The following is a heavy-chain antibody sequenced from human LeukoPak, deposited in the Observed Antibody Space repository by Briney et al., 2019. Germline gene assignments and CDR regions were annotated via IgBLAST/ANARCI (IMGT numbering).Heavy chain of an antibody. V-gene: IGHV3-15*01. Sequence: PGGSLRLSCAASGFTFSNAWMSWVRQAPGKGLEWVGRIKSKTDGGTTDYAAPVKGRFTISRDDSKNTLYPQMNSLKTEDTAVYYCTLIAVAGRFDYWGQGTLVTVSS. J-gene: IGHJ4*02. CDR2: IKSKTDGGTT. D-gene: IGHD6-19*01. CDR3: TLIAVAGRFDY. CDR1: GFTFSNAW.